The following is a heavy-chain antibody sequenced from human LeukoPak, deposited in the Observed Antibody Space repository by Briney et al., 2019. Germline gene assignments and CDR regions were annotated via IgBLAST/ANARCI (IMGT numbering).Heavy chain of an antibody. D-gene: IGHD2-15*01. CDR3: AKHSPEGYFDY. Sequence: AGGSLRLSCVASGFTFSTYGMSWVRQAPGKGVEWVSAISGSGGITHYADSVKGRFTISRDNSKDTLCLQVNSLRADDTAVYYCAKHSPEGYFDYWGQGALVTVSS. J-gene: IGHJ4*02. CDR2: ISGSGGIT. V-gene: IGHV3-23*01. CDR1: GFTFSTYG.